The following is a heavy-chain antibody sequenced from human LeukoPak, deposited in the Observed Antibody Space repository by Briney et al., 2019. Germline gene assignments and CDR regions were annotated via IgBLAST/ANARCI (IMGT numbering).Heavy chain of an antibody. J-gene: IGHJ3*02. CDR1: GGSISSYY. D-gene: IGHD4-17*01. Sequence: SETLSLTCTVSGGSISSYYWSWIRQPPGKGLEWIGYIYYSGSTNYNPSLKSRVTISVDTSKNQFSLKLSSVTAADTPVYYCARTTDYGDYCDAFDIWGQGTMVTVSS. V-gene: IGHV4-59*01. CDR2: IYYSGST. CDR3: ARTTDYGDYCDAFDI.